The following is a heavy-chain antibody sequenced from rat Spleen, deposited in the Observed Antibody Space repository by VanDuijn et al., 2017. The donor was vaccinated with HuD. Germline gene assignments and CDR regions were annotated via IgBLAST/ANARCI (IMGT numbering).Heavy chain of an antibody. CDR2: IWGDGST. J-gene: IGHJ3*01. Sequence: QVQLKESGPGLVQSSQTLSLTCTVSGFSLISYAVNWIRQPPGKGLEWMGGIWGDGSTDYNSALKSRLSISRDTSKSQVFLKMNSLQTEDIATYYCARGGGVQLGTFDYWGQGTLVTVSS. CDR3: ARGGGVQLGTFDY. CDR1: GFSLISYA. V-gene: IGHV2-15*01. D-gene: IGHD1-5*01.